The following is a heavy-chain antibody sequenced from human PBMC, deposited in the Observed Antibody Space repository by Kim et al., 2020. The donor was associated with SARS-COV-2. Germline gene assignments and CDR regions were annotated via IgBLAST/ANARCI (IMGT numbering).Heavy chain of an antibody. Sequence: YHPSLKSRVNRSVDTSKNQFSLKLSSVTAADTAVYYCARAVVPAATWFDPWGQGTLVTVSS. D-gene: IGHD2-2*01. V-gene: IGHV4-59*01. CDR3: ARAVVPAATWFDP. J-gene: IGHJ5*02.